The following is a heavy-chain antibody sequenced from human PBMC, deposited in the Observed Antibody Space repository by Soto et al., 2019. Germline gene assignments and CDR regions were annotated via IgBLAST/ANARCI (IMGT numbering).Heavy chain of an antibody. CDR3: ANSDSSGYYKWFDP. CDR2: MNPNSGNT. CDR1: GNTLPRYD. Sequence: GAPVKVSCKASGNTLPRYDINWGRQATGQGFDWLGWMNPNSGNTGYAQKFQGRVTMTRNTSISTAYMELSSLRSEDTAVYYCANSDSSGYYKWFDPWGQGTLVTVSS. D-gene: IGHD3-22*01. J-gene: IGHJ5*02. V-gene: IGHV1-8*01.